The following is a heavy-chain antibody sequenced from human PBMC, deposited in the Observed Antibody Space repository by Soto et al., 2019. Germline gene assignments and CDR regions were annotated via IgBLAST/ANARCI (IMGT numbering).Heavy chain of an antibody. D-gene: IGHD3-22*01. CDR2: IIPIFGTA. CDR1: GGTFSSYA. V-gene: IGHV1-69*13. J-gene: IGHJ3*02. CDR3: ARKDDSSGYYDPIDAFDI. Sequence: SVKVSCKASGGTFSSYAISWVRQAPGQVLEWMGGIIPIFGTANYAQKFQGRVTITADESTSTAYMELSSLRSEDTAVYYCARKDDSSGYYDPIDAFDIWGQGTMVTVSS.